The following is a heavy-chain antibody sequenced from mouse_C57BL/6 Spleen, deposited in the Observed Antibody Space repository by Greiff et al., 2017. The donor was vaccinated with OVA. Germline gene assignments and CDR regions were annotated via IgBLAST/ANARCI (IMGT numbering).Heavy chain of an antibody. CDR3: ARSNYYGDYYYAMDY. CDR1: GYTFTSYW. CDR2: IDPSDSYT. V-gene: IGHV1-69*01. J-gene: IGHJ4*01. D-gene: IGHD1-1*01. Sequence: QVQLQQSGAELVMPGASVKLSCKASGYTFTSYWMHWVMQRPGQGLEWIGEIDPSDSYTNYNQKFKGKSTLTVDKSSSTAYMQLSSLTSEDSAVYYCARSNYYGDYYYAMDYWGQGTSVTVSS.